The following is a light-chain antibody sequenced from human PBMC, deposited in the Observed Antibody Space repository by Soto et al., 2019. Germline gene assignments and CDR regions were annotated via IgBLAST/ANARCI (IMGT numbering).Light chain of an antibody. CDR3: QQRKSWPAIT. Sequence: EIVLTQSPATLSLSPGERATLSCRASQSVSSYLAWYQQKPGQAPRLLIYDASNRATGIPVRFSGSGSGTDFTLTISSLEPEDFAVYYCQQRKSWPAITFGQGTRLEIK. J-gene: IGKJ5*01. V-gene: IGKV3-11*01. CDR2: DAS. CDR1: QSVSSY.